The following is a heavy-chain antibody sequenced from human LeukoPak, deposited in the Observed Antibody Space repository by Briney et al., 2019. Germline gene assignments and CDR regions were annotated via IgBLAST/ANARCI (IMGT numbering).Heavy chain of an antibody. CDR1: GYXFTSYG. J-gene: IGHJ6*02. V-gene: IGHV1-18*01. CDR3: TNRPAYSVDV. CDR2: ISAYSGDT. Sequence: ASVKVSCKASGYXFTSYGISWVRQAPGQGLEWMGWISAYSGDTNYAQKFQGRVTMTTDTSTSTAYMELRSLRSDDTAVYYCTNRPAYSVDVWGQGTTVTVSS.